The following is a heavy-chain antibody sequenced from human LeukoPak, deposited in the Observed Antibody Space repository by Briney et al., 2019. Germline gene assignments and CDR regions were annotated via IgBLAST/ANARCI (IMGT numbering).Heavy chain of an antibody. V-gene: IGHV4-59*01. J-gene: IGHJ2*01. CDR3: ARGPDIVVVPAAYWYFDL. CDR2: IYYSGST. Sequence: SETLSLTCTVSGGSISSYYWSWIRQPPGKGLEWIGYIYYSGSTNYNPSLKTRVTISVDTSKNPFSLKLSSVTAADTAVYYCARGPDIVVVPAAYWYFDLWGRGTLVTVSS. CDR1: GGSISSYY. D-gene: IGHD2-2*01.